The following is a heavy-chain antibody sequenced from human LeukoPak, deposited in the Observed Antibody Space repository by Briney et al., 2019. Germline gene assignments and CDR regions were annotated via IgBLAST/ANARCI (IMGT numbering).Heavy chain of an antibody. J-gene: IGHJ4*02. CDR2: IKTKTDGGTT. D-gene: IGHD1-26*01. Sequence: GGSLKLSCAASGFTFSSAWMSWVRQAPGKGLEWVGRIKTKTDGGTTDYAAPVKGSFTISRDDSKDTLYLQMNSLTTEDTAVYYCITRPNPVGYWGQGTLVTVSS. V-gene: IGHV3-15*01. CDR1: GFTFSSAW. CDR3: ITRPNPVGY.